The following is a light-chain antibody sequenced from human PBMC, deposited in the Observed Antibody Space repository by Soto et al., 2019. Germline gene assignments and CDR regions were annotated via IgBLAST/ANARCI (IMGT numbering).Light chain of an antibody. V-gene: IGLV2-23*01. CDR3: CSYAGSSTYVV. Sequence: QSALTQPASVSGSPGQSISISCTGTSSDDGSYNLVSWYEQHPDKAPKLMIYEGSKRPSGVSNRFSGSKSGNTASLTISGLQAEDEADYYCCSYAGSSTYVVFGGGTKLTVL. CDR2: EGS. J-gene: IGLJ2*01. CDR1: SSDDGSYNL.